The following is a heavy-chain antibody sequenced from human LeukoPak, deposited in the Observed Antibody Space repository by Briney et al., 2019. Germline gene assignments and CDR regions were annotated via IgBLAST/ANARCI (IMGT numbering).Heavy chain of an antibody. CDR2: IYYSGST. CDR3: ARDKVAVRWFDP. CDR1: GGSISSYY. V-gene: IGHV4-59*12. J-gene: IGHJ5*02. Sequence: SETLSLTCTVSGGSISSYYWSWIRQPPGKGLEWIGYIYYSGSTNYNPSLKSRVTIPVDTSKNQFSLKLSSVTAADTAVYYCARDKVAVRWFDPWGQGTLVTVSS. D-gene: IGHD5-12*01.